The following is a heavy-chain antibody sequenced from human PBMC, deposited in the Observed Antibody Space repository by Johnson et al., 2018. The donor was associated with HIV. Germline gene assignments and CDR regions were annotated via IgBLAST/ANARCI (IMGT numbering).Heavy chain of an antibody. V-gene: IGHV3-30-3*01. J-gene: IGHJ3*02. Sequence: QVQLVESGGGVAQPGTSLRLSCADSGFTLSSSVMHWVRRAPGKGLEWVAAISIDGVSKYYADSVKGRFTISRDNSDNPLYLQMNSLRAEDTAVYYCARRGRSSIWYDLDIWGQGTMVSVSS. CDR3: ARRGRSSIWYDLDI. D-gene: IGHD6-13*01. CDR1: GFTLSSSV. CDR2: ISIDGVSK.